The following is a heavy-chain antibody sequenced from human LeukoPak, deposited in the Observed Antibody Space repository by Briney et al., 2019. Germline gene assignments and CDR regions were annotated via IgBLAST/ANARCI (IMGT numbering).Heavy chain of an antibody. V-gene: IGHV4-59*11. CDR3: ARVRDGYNYGGFDY. CDR1: GGSISSHY. CDR2: IYYSGST. Sequence: KPSETLSLTCTVSGGSISSHYWSWIRQPPRKGLEWIAYIYYSGSTNYNPSLRSRVTISVDTSKNQFFLILSSVTAADTAVYYCARVRDGYNYGGFDYRGQGTLVTVSS. J-gene: IGHJ4*02. D-gene: IGHD5-24*01.